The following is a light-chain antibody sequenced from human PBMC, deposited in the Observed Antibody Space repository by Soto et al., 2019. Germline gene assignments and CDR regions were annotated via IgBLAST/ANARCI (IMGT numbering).Light chain of an antibody. Sequence: EVVMTQSPATLSVSPRERATLSCRASQSVSSNLAWYQQKPGQAPRLLIYGASTRAAGVPARFSGSGSGTDSTLTITSLQSEDFGVYYCHQHNNWWTFGQGTKVDIK. V-gene: IGKV3-15*01. CDR1: QSVSSN. CDR3: HQHNNWWT. J-gene: IGKJ1*01. CDR2: GAS.